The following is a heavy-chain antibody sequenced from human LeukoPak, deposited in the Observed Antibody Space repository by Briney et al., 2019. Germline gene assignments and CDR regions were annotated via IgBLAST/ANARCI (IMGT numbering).Heavy chain of an antibody. J-gene: IGHJ6*03. D-gene: IGHD5-24*01. Sequence: PGGSLRLSCAASGFTFSSYNMNWVRQAPGKGLEWVSSITSSSSYIYYADSVKGRFTISRDNAKNSLYLQINSLRAEDTAVYYCARNTYGYKFSMDVWGKGTTVIISS. CDR2: ITSSSSYI. V-gene: IGHV3-21*01. CDR3: ARNTYGYKFSMDV. CDR1: GFTFSSYN.